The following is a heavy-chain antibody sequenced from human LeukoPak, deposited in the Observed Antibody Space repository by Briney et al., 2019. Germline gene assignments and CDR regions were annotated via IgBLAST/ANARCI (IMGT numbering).Heavy chain of an antibody. CDR2: IYYSGST. CDR3: ARVGPPPYYDFWWFDP. CDR1: GGSISSHY. J-gene: IGHJ5*02. D-gene: IGHD3-3*01. Sequence: SETLSLTCTVSGGSISSHYWSWIRQPLGKGLEWIGYIYYSGSTNYNPSLKSRVTISVDTSKNQFSLKLSSVTAADTAVYYCARVGPPPYYDFWWFDPWGQGTLVTVSS. V-gene: IGHV4-59*11.